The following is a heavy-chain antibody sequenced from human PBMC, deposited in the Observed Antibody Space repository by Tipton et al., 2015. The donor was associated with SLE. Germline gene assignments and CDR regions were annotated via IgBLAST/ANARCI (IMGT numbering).Heavy chain of an antibody. Sequence: GSLRLSCAASGFTFSTYWMSWVRQAPGKGLEWVANIKQDGSEKYYVDSVKGRFTISRDNAQSSLYLQMDSLRAEDTAVYYCARDHSRAIFSNSWGQGTLVTVSS. D-gene: IGHD3-9*01. CDR3: ARDHSRAIFSNS. CDR1: GFTFSTYW. V-gene: IGHV3-7*01. CDR2: IKQDGSEK. J-gene: IGHJ4*02.